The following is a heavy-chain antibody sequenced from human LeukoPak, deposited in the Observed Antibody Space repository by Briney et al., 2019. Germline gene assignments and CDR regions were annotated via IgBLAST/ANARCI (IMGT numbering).Heavy chain of an antibody. D-gene: IGHD6-6*01. J-gene: IGHJ4*02. CDR2: IYHSGST. CDR3: ARGVARSSKFHFSYYFDY. Sequence: PSETLSLTCTVSGGSISSSSYYWGWIRQPPGKGLEWIGSIYHSGSTYYNPSLKSRVTISVDTSKNRFSLKLSSVTAADTAVYYCARGVARSSKFHFSYYFDYWGQGTLVTVSS. V-gene: IGHV4-39*07. CDR1: GGSISSSSYY.